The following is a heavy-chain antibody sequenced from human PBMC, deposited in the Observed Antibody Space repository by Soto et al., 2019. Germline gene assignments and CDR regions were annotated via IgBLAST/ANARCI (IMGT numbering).Heavy chain of an antibody. CDR2: IKSKTDGGTT. J-gene: IGHJ6*03. D-gene: IGHD4-17*01. V-gene: IGHV3-15*01. CDR3: ATGSSPVSSGDYGDYVYYYYMDV. CDR1: GFTFSNAW. Sequence: GGSLRLSCAASGFTFSNAWMSWVRQAPGKGLEWVGRIKSKTDGGTTDYAAPVKGRFTISRDDSKNTLYLQMNSLKTEDTAVYYCATGSSPVSSGDYGDYVYYYYMDVWGKGTTVTVSS.